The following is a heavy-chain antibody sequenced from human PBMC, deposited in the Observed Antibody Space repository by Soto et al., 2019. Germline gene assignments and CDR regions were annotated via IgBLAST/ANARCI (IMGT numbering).Heavy chain of an antibody. V-gene: IGHV1-58*01. CDR1: GFTFTSSA. CDR3: AREGQDYGGNFPLDY. Sequence: ASVKVSCKASGFTFTSSAVQWVRQARGQRLEWIGWIVVGSGNTNYAQKFQERVTITRDMSTSTAYMELSSLRSEDTAVYYCAREGQDYGGNFPLDYWGQGTLVTVS. J-gene: IGHJ4*02. CDR2: IVVGSGNT. D-gene: IGHD4-17*01.